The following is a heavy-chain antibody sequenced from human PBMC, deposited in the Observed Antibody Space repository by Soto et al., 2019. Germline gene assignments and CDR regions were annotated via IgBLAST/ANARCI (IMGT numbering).Heavy chain of an antibody. D-gene: IGHD4-17*01. Sequence: SETLSLTCTVSGGSISSYYWSWIRQPPGKGLEWIGYIYYSGSTNYNPSLKSRVTISVDTSKNQFSLKMSSVTAADTAVYYCARGATVVTYYFDYWGQGTLVTVSS. CDR3: ARGATVVTYYFDY. V-gene: IGHV4-59*01. J-gene: IGHJ4*02. CDR1: GGSISSYY. CDR2: IYYSGST.